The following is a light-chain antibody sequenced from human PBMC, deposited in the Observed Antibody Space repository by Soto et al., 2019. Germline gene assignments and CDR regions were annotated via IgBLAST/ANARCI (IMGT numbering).Light chain of an antibody. V-gene: IGLV6-57*01. J-gene: IGLJ3*02. CDR3: QSYDSSSWV. Sequence: NFMLTQPHSVSESPGKTVTISCIRSSGSIVDNYVQWYQQRPGRTPTTVIYEDNQRPSGVPDRFSGSIDSSSNSASLTISGLETEDEADYYCQSYDSSSWVFGGGTKVTVL. CDR1: SGSIVDNY. CDR2: EDN.